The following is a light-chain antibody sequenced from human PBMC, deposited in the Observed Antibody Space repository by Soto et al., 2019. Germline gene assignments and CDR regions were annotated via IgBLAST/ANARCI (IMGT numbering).Light chain of an antibody. V-gene: IGKV3-15*01. J-gene: IGKJ5*01. CDR3: QQYNKGTPIT. CDR1: QSVSTN. CDR2: GAS. Sequence: IVLTQSPSTLSDSPGDRATLSCWSSQSVSTNLALYQQRPGQAPRLLIYGASTRATGVPARFSGSGSGTYFTLTISSRQYEDFGVYYCQQYNKGTPITVGRGTRMDIK.